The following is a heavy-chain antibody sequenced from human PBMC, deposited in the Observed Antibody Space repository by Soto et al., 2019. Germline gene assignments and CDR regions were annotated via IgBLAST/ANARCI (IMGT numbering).Heavy chain of an antibody. Sequence: GGSLRLSCTASGFTFGDYAMSWFRQAPGKGLEWVGFIRSKAYGGTTEYAASVKGRFTISRDDSKSIADLQMNSLKTEDTAVYYCTRDTYYDIWGYYYYYMDVWGKGTTVTVSS. D-gene: IGHD3-9*01. CDR2: IRSKAYGGTT. J-gene: IGHJ6*03. V-gene: IGHV3-49*03. CDR1: GFTFGDYA. CDR3: TRDTYYDIWGYYYYYMDV.